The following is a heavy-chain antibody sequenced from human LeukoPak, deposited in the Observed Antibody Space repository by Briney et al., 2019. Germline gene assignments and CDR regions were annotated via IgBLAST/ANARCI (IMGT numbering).Heavy chain of an antibody. V-gene: IGHV3-7*01. D-gene: IGHD4-17*01. CDR1: GFTFSNYW. CDR2: IKTDGSEK. Sequence: GGSLRLSCEGSGFTFSNYWMGWVRQAPGKGLQWVANIKTDGSEKYYVDSVKGRFTISRDNAKNSLYLQMNSLRAEDTAVYYCAKDRRDYGDYAFDHWGQGTLVSVSS. J-gene: IGHJ4*02. CDR3: AKDRRDYGDYAFDH.